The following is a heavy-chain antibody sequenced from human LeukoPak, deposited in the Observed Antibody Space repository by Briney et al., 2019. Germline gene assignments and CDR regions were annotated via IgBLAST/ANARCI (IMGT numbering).Heavy chain of an antibody. CDR2: ISAYNGNT. J-gene: IGHJ4*02. V-gene: IGHV1-18*01. CDR1: GYTFTSYG. Sequence: ASVKVSFTASGYTFTSYGISWVRQAPGQGLEWMGWISAYNGNTDYAQKLQGRVTMTTDTSTSTAYMELRSLRSDDTAVYYCARDSGYSYGGHCFDYWGQGTLVTVSS. D-gene: IGHD5-18*01. CDR3: ARDSGYSYGGHCFDY.